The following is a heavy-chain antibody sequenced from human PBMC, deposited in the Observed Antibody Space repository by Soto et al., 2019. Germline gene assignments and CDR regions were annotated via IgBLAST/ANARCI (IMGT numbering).Heavy chain of an antibody. D-gene: IGHD3-3*01. Sequence: ASVKVSCKASGYTFTGYYIHWVRQAPGQGLEWMGWINPNSGGKNYAQKFQGRVTMTRDTSISTAYMELSRLRSDDTAVYYCARILRFLEWFHYGMDVWGQGTTVTVSS. J-gene: IGHJ6*02. V-gene: IGHV1-2*02. CDR3: ARILRFLEWFHYGMDV. CDR1: GYTFTGYY. CDR2: INPNSGGK.